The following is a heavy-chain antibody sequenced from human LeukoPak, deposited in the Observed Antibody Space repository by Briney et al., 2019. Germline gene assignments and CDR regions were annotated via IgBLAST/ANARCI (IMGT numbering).Heavy chain of an antibody. Sequence: PGGSLRLSCAASGFTFSSYSMNWVRQAPGKGLEWVSSISSSSSYIFYADSVKGRFTASRDNAKNSLYLQMNSLRAEDTAVYYCASILTGRTGVYYYFDLWGRGTLVTVSS. CDR1: GFTFSSYS. V-gene: IGHV3-21*01. CDR3: ASILTGRTGVYYYFDL. J-gene: IGHJ2*01. D-gene: IGHD3-9*01. CDR2: ISSSSSYI.